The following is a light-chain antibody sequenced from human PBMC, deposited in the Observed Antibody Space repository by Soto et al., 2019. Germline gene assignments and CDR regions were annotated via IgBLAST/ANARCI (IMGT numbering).Light chain of an antibody. CDR2: GAS. Sequence: EIVLTQSPATLSVSPGERATLSCRASQSVSSNLAWYQQKPGQAPRLLLYGASTRATGIPARFSGSGSGTELTLTISSLQSEDFAVYYCQQYNNWPPPWTFGQGTKVEIK. V-gene: IGKV3-15*01. J-gene: IGKJ1*01. CDR3: QQYNNWPPPWT. CDR1: QSVSSN.